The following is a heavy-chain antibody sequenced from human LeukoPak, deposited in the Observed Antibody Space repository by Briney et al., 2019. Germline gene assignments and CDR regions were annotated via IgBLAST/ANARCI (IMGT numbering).Heavy chain of an antibody. D-gene: IGHD6-13*01. J-gene: IGHJ6*02. CDR3: ARLASSSWPLYYYYGMDV. Sequence: APVKVSCKASGYTFTSYDINWVRQATGQGLEWMGWMNPNSANTGYAQKFQGRVTMTRNTSISTAYMELSSLRSEDTAVYYCARLASSSWPLYYYYGMDVWGQGTTVTVSS. CDR1: GYTFTSYD. V-gene: IGHV1-8*01. CDR2: MNPNSANT.